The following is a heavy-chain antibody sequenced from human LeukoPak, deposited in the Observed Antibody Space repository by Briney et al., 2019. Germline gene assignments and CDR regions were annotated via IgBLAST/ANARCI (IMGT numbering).Heavy chain of an antibody. J-gene: IGHJ4*02. CDR1: GFTFSDYY. CDR2: ISSSGSTI. D-gene: IGHD6-13*01. V-gene: IGHV3-11*01. CDR3: ARENILAAAGIFDY. Sequence: TGGSLRLSCAASGFTFSDYYMSWIRQAPGKGLEWVSYISSSGSTIYYADSVKGRFTISRDNAKNSLYLQMNSLRAEDTAVYYCARENILAAAGIFDYWGQGTLVTVSS.